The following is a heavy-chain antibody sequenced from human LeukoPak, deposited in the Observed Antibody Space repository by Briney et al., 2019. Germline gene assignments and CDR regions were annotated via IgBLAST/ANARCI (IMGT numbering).Heavy chain of an antibody. Sequence: GGSLRLSCVASGFTFSNAWVNWVRQAPGKGLEVVGRIRSKTDGGTTDYAAPVKGRFTISRDDSKSTLYLQMNSLRAEDTAVYYCARQEPWDYFDYWGQGTLVTVSS. CDR3: ARQEPWDYFDY. V-gene: IGHV3-15*01. D-gene: IGHD1-26*01. CDR1: GFTFSNAW. J-gene: IGHJ4*02. CDR2: IRSKTDGGTT.